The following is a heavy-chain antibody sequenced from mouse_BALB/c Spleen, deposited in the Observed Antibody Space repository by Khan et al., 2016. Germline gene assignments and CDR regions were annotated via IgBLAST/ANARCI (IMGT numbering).Heavy chain of an antibody. CDR2: ISYDGSN. CDR1: GYSITSGYY. CDR3: AGDSYYFDY. Sequence: EVQLQESGPGLVKPSQSLSLTCSVTGYSITSGYYWNWIRQFPGNKLEWMGYISYDGSNNYNPSLKNRISITRDTSKNQFFLKLNSVTTEDIATYYCAGDSYYFDYWGQGTTLTVSS. J-gene: IGHJ2*01. V-gene: IGHV3-6*02.